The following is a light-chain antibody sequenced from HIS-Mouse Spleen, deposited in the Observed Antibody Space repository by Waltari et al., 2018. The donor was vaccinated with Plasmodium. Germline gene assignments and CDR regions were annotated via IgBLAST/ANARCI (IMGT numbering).Light chain of an antibody. CDR1: SGHSSYA. CDR3: QTWGTGMGV. Sequence: QLVLTQSPSASASLGASVKLTCTLSSGHSSYAIAWHQQQPEKGPRYLMTLNRDGSHSKGDGIPDRFSGSSSGAERYLTISSLQSEDEADYYCQTWGTGMGVFGGGTKLTVL. J-gene: IGLJ2*01. V-gene: IGLV4-69*01. CDR2: LNRDGSH.